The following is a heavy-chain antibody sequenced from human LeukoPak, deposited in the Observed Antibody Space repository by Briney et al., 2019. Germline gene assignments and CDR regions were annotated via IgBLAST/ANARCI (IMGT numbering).Heavy chain of an antibody. CDR2: ISSTSTYI. CDR3: AVNNYYYGLDV. CDR1: GFTFSSHS. Sequence: GGSLRLSCAASGFTFSSHSMNWVRQAPVKGLEWVSSISSTSTYIYTADSLRGRFTISRDNAKNSLYLQINSLRAEDTAVYYCAVNNYYYGLDVWGQGTTVTVSS. J-gene: IGHJ6*02. V-gene: IGHV3-21*01.